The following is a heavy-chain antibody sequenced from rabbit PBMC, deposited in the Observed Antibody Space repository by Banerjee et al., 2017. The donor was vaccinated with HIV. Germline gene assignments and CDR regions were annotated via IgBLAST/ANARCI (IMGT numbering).Heavy chain of an antibody. J-gene: IGHJ4*01. D-gene: IGHD4-1*01. V-gene: IGHV1S43*01. CDR3: ARDLAGVIGWNFNL. CDR1: GIDFSSSYY. CDR2: IGGGDGST. Sequence: QQQLEESGGGLVKPGGTLTLTCKASGIDFSSSYYMCWVRQAPGKGPEWIACIGGGDGSTYYASWVNGRFTVSRSTSLHTVTLQMTSLTAADTATYFCARDLAGVIGWNFNLCGPGTLVTVS.